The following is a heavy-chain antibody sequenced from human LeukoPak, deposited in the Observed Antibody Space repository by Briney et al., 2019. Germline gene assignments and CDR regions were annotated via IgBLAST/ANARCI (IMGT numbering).Heavy chain of an antibody. Sequence: PGGSLGLSCAASGFTFSSYGMHWVRQAPGKGLEWVAIISYDGSNKYYADSVKGRFTISRDNSKNTLYLQMNSLRAEDTAVYYCAKRFYYGSGTSPGFDYWGQGTLVTVSS. CDR3: AKRFYYGSGTSPGFDY. CDR1: GFTFSSYG. J-gene: IGHJ4*02. V-gene: IGHV3-30*18. CDR2: ISYDGSNK. D-gene: IGHD3-10*01.